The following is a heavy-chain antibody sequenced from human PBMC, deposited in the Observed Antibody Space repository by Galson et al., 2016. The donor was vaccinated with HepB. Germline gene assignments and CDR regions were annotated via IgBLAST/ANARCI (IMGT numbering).Heavy chain of an antibody. D-gene: IGHD4-23*01. J-gene: IGHJ6*02. CDR3: VREDYGGDPIYYYYYGVDV. Sequence: SLRLSCAASGFPFSRYWMHWVRQAPGKGLVWVSRINSDGSSTTYADSVKGRFTISRDNAKNTLYLQMNSLRAEDTALYYCVREDYGGDPIYYYYYGVDVWGQGTTVSVSS. CDR1: GFPFSRYW. CDR2: INSDGSST. V-gene: IGHV3-74*01.